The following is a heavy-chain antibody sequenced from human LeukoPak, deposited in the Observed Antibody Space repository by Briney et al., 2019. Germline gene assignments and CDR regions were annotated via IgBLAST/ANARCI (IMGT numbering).Heavy chain of an antibody. Sequence: ASVKVSCKASGYTFTSYGISWVRQAPGQGLEWMGWISAYNGNTNYAQKLQGRVTMTTDTSTSTAYMELRSLRSDDTAVYYCARVGARITMVRGGINKYYFDYWGQGTLVTVSS. V-gene: IGHV1-18*01. CDR3: ARVGARITMVRGGINKYYFDY. J-gene: IGHJ4*02. CDR2: ISAYNGNT. CDR1: GYTFTSYG. D-gene: IGHD3-10*01.